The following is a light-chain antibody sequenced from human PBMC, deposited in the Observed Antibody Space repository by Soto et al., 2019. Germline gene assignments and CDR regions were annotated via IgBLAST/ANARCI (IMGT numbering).Light chain of an antibody. Sequence: EIVLTQSPGXLXLSPGEXXXXXXRASXXXXXSYLAWYQHKPGQAPRLLIYGASTRATGIPDRFSGSGSGTDFTLTIARLEPGDFAVYYCQQYGNSPQTFGQGTKVDIK. CDR3: QQYGNSPQT. V-gene: IGKV3-20*01. CDR1: XXXXXSY. CDR2: GAS. J-gene: IGKJ1*01.